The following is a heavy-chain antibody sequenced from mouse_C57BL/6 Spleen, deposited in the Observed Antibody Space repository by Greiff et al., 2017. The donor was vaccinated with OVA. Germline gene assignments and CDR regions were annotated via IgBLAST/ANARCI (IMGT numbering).Heavy chain of an antibody. CDR3: GGYDTWFAY. CDR1: GYTFTDYN. J-gene: IGHJ3*01. CDR2: INPNNGGT. V-gene: IGHV1-22*01. D-gene: IGHD2-2*01. Sequence: EVKLQESGPELVKPGASVKMSCKASGYTFTDYNMHWVKQSHGKSLEWIGYINPNNGGTSYNQKFKGKATLTVNKSSSTAYMELRSLTSEDSAVYYCGGYDTWFAYWGQGTLVTVSA.